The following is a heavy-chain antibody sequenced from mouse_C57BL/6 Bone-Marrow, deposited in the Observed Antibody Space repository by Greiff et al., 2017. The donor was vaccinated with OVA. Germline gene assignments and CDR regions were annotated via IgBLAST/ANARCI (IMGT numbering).Heavy chain of an antibody. J-gene: IGHJ4*01. CDR2: IYPRDGST. D-gene: IGHD1-1*01. CDR3: ARSEGFYYGSSYFAMDY. Sequence: VKLMESDAELVKPGASVKISCKVSGYTFTDHTIHWMKQRPEQGLEWIGYIYPRDGSTKYNEKFKGKATLTADKSSSTAYMQLNSLTSEDSAVYFCARSEGFYYGSSYFAMDYWGQGTSVTVSS. CDR1: GYTFTDHT. V-gene: IGHV1-78*01.